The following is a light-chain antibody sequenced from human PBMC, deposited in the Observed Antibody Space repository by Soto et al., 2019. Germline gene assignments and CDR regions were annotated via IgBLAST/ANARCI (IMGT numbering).Light chain of an antibody. Sequence: DIQMTQSPSTLSASVGDRVTITCRASQNINYWLAWYQQKPGKAPKLLIYAASSLQSGVPSRFSGSESGTDFTLTISSLQPEDFATYFCQRGNRFPITFGQGTRLEIK. CDR3: QRGNRFPIT. CDR1: QNINYW. CDR2: AAS. J-gene: IGKJ5*01. V-gene: IGKV1-12*01.